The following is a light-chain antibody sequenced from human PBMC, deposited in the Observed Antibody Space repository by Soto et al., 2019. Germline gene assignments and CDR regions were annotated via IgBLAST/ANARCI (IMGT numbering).Light chain of an antibody. CDR3: QQYNNWPQNT. CDR1: QSISNS. Sequence: EIVMTQSPASLSVSPGATATLSCRASQSISNSLAWYQQKPRQAPSLLIYGASTRATVVPARFTGSGSGTEFTLTISSLQSEDSALYYCQQYNNWPQNTFGQGTKLEIK. CDR2: GAS. J-gene: IGKJ2*01. V-gene: IGKV3-15*01.